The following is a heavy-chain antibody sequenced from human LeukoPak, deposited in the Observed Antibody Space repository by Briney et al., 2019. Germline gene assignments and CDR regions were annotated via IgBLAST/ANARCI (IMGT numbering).Heavy chain of an antibody. CDR2: INPKSGGT. Sequence: ASVKVSCKASGYTFTGYYIHWVRQAPGQGLEWMGWINPKSGGTKYAQKFQGRVTMTRNTSISTAYMDLRSLTSDDTAMYYCARDQGDYYFDYWDQGILVTVSS. CDR1: GYTFTGYY. J-gene: IGHJ4*02. CDR3: ARDQGDYYFDY. D-gene: IGHD3-16*01. V-gene: IGHV1-2*02.